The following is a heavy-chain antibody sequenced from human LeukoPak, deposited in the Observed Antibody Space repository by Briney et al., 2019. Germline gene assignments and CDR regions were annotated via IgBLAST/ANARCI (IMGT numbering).Heavy chain of an antibody. CDR1: GGSISSYY. D-gene: IGHD3/OR15-3a*01. CDR3: ARDSSDYYFDY. V-gene: IGHV4-4*08. CDR2: IYYSGST. J-gene: IGHJ4*02. Sequence: SETLSLTCTVSGGSISSYYWSWIRQPPGKGLGWIGYIYYSGSTYYNPSLKSRVTISVDTSKNQFSLKLSSVTAADTAVYYCARDSSDYYFDYWGQGTLVTVSS.